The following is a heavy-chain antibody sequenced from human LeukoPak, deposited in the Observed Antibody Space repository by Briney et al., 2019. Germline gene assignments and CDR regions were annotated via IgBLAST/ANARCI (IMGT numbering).Heavy chain of an antibody. CDR1: GFTFSDYY. D-gene: IGHD5-24*01. V-gene: IGHV3-53*01. CDR3: ARGLRWLPLDS. CDR2: IYSTGNT. Sequence: GGSLRLSCAASGFTFSDYYMNWVRQAPGKGLEWVSVIYSTGNTYYADSVKGRFTISRDNSKNTLYLQMNSLRAEDTAVYFCARGLRWLPLDSWGQGTLVTVSS. J-gene: IGHJ4*02.